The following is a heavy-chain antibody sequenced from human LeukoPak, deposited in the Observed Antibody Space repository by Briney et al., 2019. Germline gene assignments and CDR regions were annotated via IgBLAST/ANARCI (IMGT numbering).Heavy chain of an antibody. J-gene: IGHJ4*02. CDR3: ARAFWGNTPDY. Sequence: SETLSLTCTVSGGSISSYYWSWIRQPPGKGLEWIGYIYYSGSTNYNPSLKSRVTISVDTSKNQFSLKLSSVTAADTAVYYCARAFWGNTPDYWGQGTLVTVSS. D-gene: IGHD3-16*01. CDR2: IYYSGST. CDR1: GGSISSYY. V-gene: IGHV4-59*01.